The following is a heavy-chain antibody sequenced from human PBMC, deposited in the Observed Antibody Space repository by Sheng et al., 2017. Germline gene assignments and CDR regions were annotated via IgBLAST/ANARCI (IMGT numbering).Heavy chain of an antibody. D-gene: IGHD3-10*01. CDR2: TSSSSYYK. CDR3: ARPTEPDSMVRGLREDAFDM. Sequence: EVQLVESGGGLVKPGGSLRLSCAASGFTFSTYTMNWVRQAPGKGLEWVSSTSSSSYYKYYADSLKGRFTISRDNSKNSLYLQMNSLRAEDTAIYYCARPTEPDSMVRGLREDAFDMWGHGTMVTVSS. V-gene: IGHV3-21*06. CDR1: GFTFSTYT. J-gene: IGHJ3*02.